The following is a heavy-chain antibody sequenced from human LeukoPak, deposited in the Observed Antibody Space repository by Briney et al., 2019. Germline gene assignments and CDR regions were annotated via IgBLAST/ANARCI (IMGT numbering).Heavy chain of an antibody. CDR1: GFTFSSYS. CDR3: ARDGDIVVVPAALDV. D-gene: IGHD2-2*01. Sequence: PGGSLRLSCAASGFTFSSYSMNGVRQAPGKGLEWVSSISSSSSYIYYADSVKGRYTISRDNAKNSLYLQMNSLRAEDTAVYYCARDGDIVVVPAALDVWGQGTLVTVSS. CDR2: ISSSSSYI. V-gene: IGHV3-21*01. J-gene: IGHJ4*02.